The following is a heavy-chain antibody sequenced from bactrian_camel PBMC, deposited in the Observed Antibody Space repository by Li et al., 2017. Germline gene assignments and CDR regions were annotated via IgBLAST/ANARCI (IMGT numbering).Heavy chain of an antibody. CDR1: GFTFHDSD. D-gene: IGHD1*01. Sequence: QLVESGGGSVQAGGSLRLSCTASGFTFHDSDMGWYRQAPGNECELVSSLSTDGRTTYVDSVKGRFTITQDSAKKTMYLEMNNVNPDDTGVYYCVVGASQASYSWFSRVPCGSMRYSFNYAGQGTQVTV. V-gene: IGHV3S63*01. CDR2: LSTDGRT. J-gene: IGHJ4*01.